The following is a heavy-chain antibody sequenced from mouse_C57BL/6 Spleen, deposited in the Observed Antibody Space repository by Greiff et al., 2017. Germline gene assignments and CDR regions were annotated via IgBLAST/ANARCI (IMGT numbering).Heavy chain of an antibody. CDR1: GYTFTSYW. CDR3: AREEDAMDY. V-gene: IGHV1-61*01. CDR2: IYPSDSEN. Sequence: QVQLQQPGAELVRPGSSVKLSCKASGYTFTSYWMDWVKQRPGQGLEWIGNIYPSDSENHYNQKFKDKATLTVDKSSSTAYMQLSSLTSEDSAVYYCAREEDAMDYWGQGTSVTVSS. J-gene: IGHJ4*01.